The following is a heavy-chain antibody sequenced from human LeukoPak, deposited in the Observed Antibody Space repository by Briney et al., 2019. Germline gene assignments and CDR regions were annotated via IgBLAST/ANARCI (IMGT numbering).Heavy chain of an antibody. J-gene: IGHJ4*02. CDR1: GFTFSSYG. CDR3: AKDRSSSWTWTIDY. D-gene: IGHD6-13*01. V-gene: IGHV3-30*18. Sequence: GSLRLSCAASGFTFSSYGMHWVRQATGKGLEWVALISYDGSNKYYADSVKGRFTISRDNSKNTLYLQMNSLRVEDTAMYYCAKDRSSSWTWTIDYWGQGTLVTVSS. CDR2: ISYDGSNK.